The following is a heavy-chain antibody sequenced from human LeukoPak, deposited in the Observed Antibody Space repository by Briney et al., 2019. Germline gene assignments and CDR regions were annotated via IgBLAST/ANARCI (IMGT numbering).Heavy chain of an antibody. CDR2: IWFDGSNE. D-gene: IGHD5-18*01. Sequence: GGSLRLSCAASGFIFSSYAMHWVRQAPGKGLEWVAIIWFDGSNEYHADSVKGRLTISRDYSMNTVYLQMNGLRDEDTAIYYCARGLGYSYGYGIDNWGQGTLVTVSS. J-gene: IGHJ4*02. V-gene: IGHV3-33*01. CDR1: GFIFSSYA. CDR3: ARGLGYSYGYGIDN.